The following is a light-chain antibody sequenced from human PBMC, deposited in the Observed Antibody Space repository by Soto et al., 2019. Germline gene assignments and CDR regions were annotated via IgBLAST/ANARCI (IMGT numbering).Light chain of an antibody. CDR2: KNN. Sequence: QSVLTQPPSVSGAPGQTITMSCTGSGSNVGAGYDVHWYQVLPGAGPRLLIYKNNNRPSGVPDRFSGSKSGTSASLAITGLRAEDEADYYCQSYDNILSGPLFGGGTKVTVL. J-gene: IGLJ3*02. V-gene: IGLV1-40*01. CDR3: QSYDNILSGPL. CDR1: GSNVGAGYD.